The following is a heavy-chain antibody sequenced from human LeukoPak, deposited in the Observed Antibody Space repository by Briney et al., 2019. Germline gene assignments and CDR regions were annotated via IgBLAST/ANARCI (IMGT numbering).Heavy chain of an antibody. V-gene: IGHV3-7*03. CDR2: IKQDGSEK. D-gene: IGHD4-23*01. Sequence: GSLRLSCAASGFTFSRYRMNWVRQAPGKGLEWVANIKQDGSEKYYVDSVKGRLTISRDNSKNTLYLQMNSLRAEDTAVYYCAFVGHGDNPRVYWGQGTLVTVSS. CDR3: AFVGHGDNPRVY. J-gene: IGHJ4*02. CDR1: GFTFSRYR.